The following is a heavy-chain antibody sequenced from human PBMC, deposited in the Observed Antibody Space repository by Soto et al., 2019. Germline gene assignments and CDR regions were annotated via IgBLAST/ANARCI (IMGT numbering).Heavy chain of an antibody. J-gene: IGHJ4*02. V-gene: IGHV3-33*01. CDR3: SRESNYGDYSEIDY. CDR2: IWYDGSNK. Sequence: QVQLVESGGGVVQPGRSLRLSCAASGFTFSSYGMHWVRQAPGTGLEWVAVIWYDGSNKYYADSVKGRFTISRDNSKNTLYLQMNSLGAEDTAVYYCSRESNYGDYSEIDYWGQGTLVPVSS. CDR1: GFTFSSYG. D-gene: IGHD4-17*01.